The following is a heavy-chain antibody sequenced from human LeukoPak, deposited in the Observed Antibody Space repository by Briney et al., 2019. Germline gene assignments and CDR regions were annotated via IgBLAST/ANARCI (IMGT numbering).Heavy chain of an antibody. J-gene: IGHJ6*02. D-gene: IGHD3-9*01. CDR1: GFTFSSYA. V-gene: IGHV3-23*01. Sequence: GGSLRLSCAASGFTFSSYAMSWVRQAPGKGLEWVSAISGSGGSTYYADSVKGRFTISRDNSKNTLYLQMNSLRAEDAAVYFCAKAQRTIRQYFYDGMDVWGQGATVTVSS. CDR2: ISGSGGST. CDR3: AKAQRTIRQYFYDGMDV.